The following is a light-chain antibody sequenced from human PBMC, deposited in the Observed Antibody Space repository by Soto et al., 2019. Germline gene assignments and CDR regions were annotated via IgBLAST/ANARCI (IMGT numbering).Light chain of an antibody. Sequence: QSALTQPASLSGSPGQSITISCTGTSSDIGAYDYVSWFQQHPGKAPKLMISEVNNRPSGVSNRFSGSKSGNTAYLTISGLQVEDEAEYFCQSYDTTLSEGSLFGGGTKLTVL. V-gene: IGLV2-14*01. CDR1: SSDIGAYDY. J-gene: IGLJ3*02. CDR2: EVN. CDR3: QSYDTTLSEGSL.